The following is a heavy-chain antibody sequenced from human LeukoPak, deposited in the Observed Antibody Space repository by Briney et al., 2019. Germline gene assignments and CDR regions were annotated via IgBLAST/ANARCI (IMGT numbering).Heavy chain of an antibody. J-gene: IGHJ4*02. V-gene: IGHV4-39*01. CDR1: GDSISSSNYF. CDR2: LSSGGTT. CDR3: VRHVSGTYYRFDY. D-gene: IGHD1-26*01. Sequence: SETLSLTCTVSGDSISSSNYFWGWIRQPPGKGLDWIVSLSSGGTTYYNGSLKSRVTVSVDTSKSQFSLKLSSVTAADTAVYYCVRHVSGTYYRFDYWGQGTLVTVSS.